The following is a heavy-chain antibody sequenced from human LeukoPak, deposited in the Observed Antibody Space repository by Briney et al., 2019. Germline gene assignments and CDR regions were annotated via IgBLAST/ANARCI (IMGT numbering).Heavy chain of an antibody. Sequence: GGSLRLSRAASGFTFSIYVMIWLRQAPGKWLECGSYIIRSGSNIYYADSVKGRFTISRENAKNSLYLQMNSLRAEDTAVYYCAREKEYCSGTTCYEDFDYWGQGTLVTVSS. CDR2: IIRSGSNI. CDR1: GFTFSIYV. D-gene: IGHD2-2*01. J-gene: IGHJ4*02. V-gene: IGHV3-48*03. CDR3: AREKEYCSGTTCYEDFDY.